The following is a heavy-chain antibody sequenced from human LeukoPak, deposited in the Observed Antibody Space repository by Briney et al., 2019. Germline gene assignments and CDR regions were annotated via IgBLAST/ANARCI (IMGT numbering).Heavy chain of an antibody. CDR3: ARDGTYGGSTKDAFDI. D-gene: IGHD4-23*01. CDR2: ISAYNGNT. V-gene: IGHV1-18*01. CDR1: GYTFTSYG. Sequence: GASVKVSCKASGYTFTSYGISWVRQAPGQGLEWMGWISAYNGNTNYAQKLQGRVTMTTDTSTSTAYMELRSLRSDDTAVYYCARDGTYGGSTKDAFDIWGQGTMVTVSS. J-gene: IGHJ3*02.